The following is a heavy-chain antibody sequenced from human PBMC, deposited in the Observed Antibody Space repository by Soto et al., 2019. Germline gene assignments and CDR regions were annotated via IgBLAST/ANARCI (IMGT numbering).Heavy chain of an antibody. D-gene: IGHD4-17*01. Sequence: GGFLKLPCSASGFPFSSYWMHWVRPAPGKGLVWVSRINSDGSSTSYADSVKGRFTISRDNAKNTLYLQMNSLRAEDTAVYYCATPEGYGDYTFDYWGQGTLVTVSS. CDR2: INSDGSST. J-gene: IGHJ4*02. CDR1: GFPFSSYW. CDR3: ATPEGYGDYTFDY. V-gene: IGHV3-74*01.